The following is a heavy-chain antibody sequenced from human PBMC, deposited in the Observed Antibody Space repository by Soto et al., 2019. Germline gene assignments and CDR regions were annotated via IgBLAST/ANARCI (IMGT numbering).Heavy chain of an antibody. J-gene: IGHJ4*02. V-gene: IGHV4-34*01. CDR1: GGSFSGYY. Sequence: PSETLSLTCAVYGGSFSGYYWSWIRQPPGKGLEWIGEINHSGSTNYNPSLKSRVTISVDTSKNQFSLKLSSVTAADTAVFFFARGDCAAAGIPYFDYWGQGTLVTVSS. D-gene: IGHD6-13*01. CDR2: INHSGST. CDR3: ARGDCAAAGIPYFDY.